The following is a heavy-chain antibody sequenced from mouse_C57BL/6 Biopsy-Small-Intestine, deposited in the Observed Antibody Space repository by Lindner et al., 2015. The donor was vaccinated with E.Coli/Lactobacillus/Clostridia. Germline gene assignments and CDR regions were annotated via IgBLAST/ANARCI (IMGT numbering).Heavy chain of an antibody. CDR2: IYPGDGDT. CDR1: GYAFSSYW. CDR3: ARGSNWYFDV. V-gene: IGHV1-80*01. Sequence: LQESGAELVKPGASVKISCKASGYAFSSYWMNWVKQRPGKGLEWIGHIYPGDGDTNYSGKFKGKATLTADKSSSTAYMQLSSLTSEDSAVYFCARGSNWYFDVWGTGTTVTVSS. J-gene: IGHJ1*03.